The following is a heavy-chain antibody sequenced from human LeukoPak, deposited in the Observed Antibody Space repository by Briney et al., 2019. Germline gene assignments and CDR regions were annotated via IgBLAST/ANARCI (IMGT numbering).Heavy chain of an antibody. CDR2: ISGSGGST. CDR3: ARASREIQLWFSGMDV. D-gene: IGHD5-18*01. J-gene: IGHJ6*02. Sequence: GGSLRLSCAASGFTFSSYAMSWVRQAPGKGLEWVSAISGSGGSTYYADSVKGRFTISRDNAKNSLYLQMNSLRAEDTAVYYCARASREIQLWFSGMDVWGQGTTVTVSS. V-gene: IGHV3-23*01. CDR1: GFTFSSYA.